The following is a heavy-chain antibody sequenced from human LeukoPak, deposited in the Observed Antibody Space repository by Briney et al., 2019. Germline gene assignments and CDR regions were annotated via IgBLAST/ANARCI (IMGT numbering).Heavy chain of an antibody. J-gene: IGHJ4*02. V-gene: IGHV3-30-3*01. CDR1: GFTFSSYA. D-gene: IGHD6-19*01. CDR3: AKDATRTSGWYYFDY. CDR2: ISYDGSNK. Sequence: GRSLRLSCAASGFTFSSYAMHWVRQAPGKGLEWVAVISYDGSNKYYADSVKGRFTISRDNSKNTVSLQLNSLRAEDTAIYYCAKDATRTSGWYYFDYWGQGTLVTVSS.